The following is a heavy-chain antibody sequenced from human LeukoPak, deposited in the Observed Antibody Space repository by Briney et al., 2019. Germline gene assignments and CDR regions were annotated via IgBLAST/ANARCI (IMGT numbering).Heavy chain of an antibody. CDR2: IYYSGST. Sequence: SETLSLTCAVSGGSITSSDWWSWVRQPPGKGLEWIGYIYYSGSTYYNPSLKSRVTISVDTSKNQFSLKLSSVTAADTAVYYCARVVYYDSSGYYQFDYWGQGTLVTVSS. D-gene: IGHD3-22*01. CDR3: ARVVYYDSSGYYQFDY. V-gene: IGHV4-30-4*01. J-gene: IGHJ4*02. CDR1: GGSITSSDW.